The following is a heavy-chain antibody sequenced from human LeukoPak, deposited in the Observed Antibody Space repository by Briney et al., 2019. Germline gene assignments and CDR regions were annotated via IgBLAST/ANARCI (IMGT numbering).Heavy chain of an antibody. D-gene: IGHD2-2*01. CDR1: GGTFSSYA. V-gene: IGHV1-69*05. CDR2: IIPIFGTA. Sequence: SVTVSCKASGGTFSSYAISWVRQAPGQGLEWMGGIIPIFGTANYAQKFQGRVTITTDESTSTAYTELSSLRSEDTAVYYCATSLPIDYYYMDVWGKGTTVTVSS. J-gene: IGHJ6*03. CDR3: ATSLPIDYYYMDV.